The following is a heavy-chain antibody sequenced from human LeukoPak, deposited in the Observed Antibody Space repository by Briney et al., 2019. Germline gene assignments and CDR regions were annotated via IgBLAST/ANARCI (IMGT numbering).Heavy chain of an antibody. D-gene: IGHD2-2*02. CDR3: AKQTTTSCYTSSDY. CDR1: GFTFSSYA. V-gene: IGHV3-23*01. J-gene: IGHJ4*02. Sequence: GGSLRLSCVASGFTFSSYAMSWVRQAPGKGLEWVSGICSSDNSRYYADSVKGRFTISRDNSKNTLYLQMNSLRADDTAVYYCAKQTTTSCYTSSDYWGQGTLVTVSS. CDR2: ICSSDNSR.